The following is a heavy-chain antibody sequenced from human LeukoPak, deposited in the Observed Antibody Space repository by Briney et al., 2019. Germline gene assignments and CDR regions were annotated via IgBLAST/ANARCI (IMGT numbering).Heavy chain of an antibody. CDR2: IDLSDSYT. Sequence: GESLKISCQGSGYSFSGYWITWVRRMPGKGLEWMGRIDLSDSYTSYSPPFQGHVTISADKSISTAFLEWSSLRASDTAIYYCARHYPPGNWLDPWGQGTLVTVSS. D-gene: IGHD3-10*01. CDR1: GYSFSGYW. J-gene: IGHJ5*02. CDR3: ARHYPPGNWLDP. V-gene: IGHV5-10-1*01.